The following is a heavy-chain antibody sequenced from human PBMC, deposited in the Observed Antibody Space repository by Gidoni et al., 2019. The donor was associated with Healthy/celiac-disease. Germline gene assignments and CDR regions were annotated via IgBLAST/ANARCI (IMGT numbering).Heavy chain of an antibody. V-gene: IGHV3-23*01. CDR2: ISGSGGST. D-gene: IGHD3-22*01. CDR3: AKPSRICYDSSGCIFQH. CDR1: GLTFSCLA. J-gene: IGHJ1*01. Sequence: EVQLLESGGGWVPPGGSLSLSCAAPGLTFSCLAMSWVRQAPGKGLEWVSAISGSGGSTYYADSVKGRFTISRDNSKNTLYLQMNSLRAEDTAVYYCAKPSRICYDSSGCIFQHWGQGTLVTVSS.